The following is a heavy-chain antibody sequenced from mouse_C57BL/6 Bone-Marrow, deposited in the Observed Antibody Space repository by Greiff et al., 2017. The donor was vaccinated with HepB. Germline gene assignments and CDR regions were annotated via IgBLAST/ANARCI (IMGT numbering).Heavy chain of an antibody. D-gene: IGHD2-4*01. CDR1: GFTFSSYG. J-gene: IGHJ4*01. V-gene: IGHV5-6*01. CDR3: ARPVYDYGLFYYAMDY. CDR2: ISSGGSYT. Sequence: EVKVVESGGDLVKPGGSLKLSCAASGFTFSSYGMSWVRQTPDKRLEWVATISSGGSYTYYPDSVKGRFTISRDNAKNTLYLQMSSLTSEDTAMYYCARPVYDYGLFYYAMDYWGQGTSVTVSS.